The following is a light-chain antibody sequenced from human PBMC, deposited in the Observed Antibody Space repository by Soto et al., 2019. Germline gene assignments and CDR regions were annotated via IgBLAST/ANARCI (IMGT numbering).Light chain of an antibody. CDR2: SSD. J-gene: IGLJ2*01. Sequence: QSVLTQPPSASGTPGQRVTISCSGSSSNVGSNTGNWYQHLAGRALKLLIYSSDQRPSGVPNRFSGSKSGTSAFLAIRGLQSDDEADSYCAAWDDVLTGVIFGGGTKLTVL. V-gene: IGLV1-44*01. CDR3: AAWDDVLTGVI. CDR1: SSNVGSNT.